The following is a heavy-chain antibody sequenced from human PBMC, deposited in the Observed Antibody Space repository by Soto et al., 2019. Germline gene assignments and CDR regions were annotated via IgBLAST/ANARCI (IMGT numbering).Heavy chain of an antibody. CDR2: LSWNGVTI. D-gene: IGHD3-22*01. V-gene: IGHV3-9*01. J-gene: IGHJ6*02. Sequence: EVQLVESGGDLVQPGRSLRLSCAASGFTFDDYAMHWVRQVPGNGLKFVSGLSWNGVTIGYADSVKSRCTISRDNAKKSLYRQMNGLRPDDTALYYWAASRAYDSSDYSGYHYGMDVWGLGTTVTVSS. CDR3: AASRAYDSSDYSGYHYGMDV. CDR1: GFTFDDYA.